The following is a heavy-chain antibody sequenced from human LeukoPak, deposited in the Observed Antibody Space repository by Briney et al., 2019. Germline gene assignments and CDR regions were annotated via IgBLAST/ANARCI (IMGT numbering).Heavy chain of an antibody. CDR1: GYTFTSYG. J-gene: IGHJ6*02. V-gene: IGHV1-18*01. CDR3: ARDPDYYGSGSYRPNYYYYGMDV. CDR2: ISAYNGNT. Sequence: ASVKVSCKASGYTFTSYGISWVRQAPGQGLEWMGWISAYNGNTNYAQKLQGGVTMTTDTSTSTAYMELRSLRSDDTAVYYCARDPDYYGSGSYRPNYYYYGMDVWGQGTTVTVSS. D-gene: IGHD3-10*01.